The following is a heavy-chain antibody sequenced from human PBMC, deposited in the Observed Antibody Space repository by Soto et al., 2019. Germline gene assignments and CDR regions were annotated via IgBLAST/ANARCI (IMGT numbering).Heavy chain of an antibody. D-gene: IGHD6-6*01. J-gene: IGHJ6*02. CDR3: ARGSSSSSGYYYYGMDV. V-gene: IGHV4-30-4*01. CDR2: IYYSGST. Sequence: QVQLQESGPGLVKPSQTLSLTCTVSGGSISSGDYYWSWIRQPPGKGLEWIGYIYYSGSTYYNPXLKSRVTISVXXSXNXFSLKLSSVTAADTAVYYCARGSSSSSGYYYYGMDVWGQGTTVTVSS. CDR1: GGSISSGDYY.